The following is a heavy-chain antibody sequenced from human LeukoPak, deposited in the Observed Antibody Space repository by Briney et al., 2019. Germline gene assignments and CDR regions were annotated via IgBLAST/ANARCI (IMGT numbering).Heavy chain of an antibody. CDR1: GFTFDDYA. CDR2: TYSDSST. CDR3: VRKNRDFNAAFDI. V-gene: IGHV3-53*01. Sequence: PGRSLRLSCAASGFTFDDYAMHWVRQAPGKGLEWVSITYSDSSTNYADSVKGRFTISRDTSQNTLSLQMNSLRAEDTAVYYCVRKNRDFNAAFDIWGQGTVVTVSS. D-gene: IGHD2-21*02. J-gene: IGHJ3*02.